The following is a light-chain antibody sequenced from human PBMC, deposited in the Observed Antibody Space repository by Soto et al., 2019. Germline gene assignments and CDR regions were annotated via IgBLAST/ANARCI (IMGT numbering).Light chain of an antibody. CDR1: QSLFDSPTNKNY. V-gene: IGKV4-1*01. J-gene: IGKJ1*01. CDR3: QQYYSPLWT. Sequence: DIVMTQSPDSLAVSLGERATINCNSSQSLFDSPTNKNYLAWYQQKSGQPPKLLIYWSSTRESGVPDRFSGSGSGTHFTLTISTQQAEDVAVYYCQQYYSPLWTFGQGSKVEVK. CDR2: WSS.